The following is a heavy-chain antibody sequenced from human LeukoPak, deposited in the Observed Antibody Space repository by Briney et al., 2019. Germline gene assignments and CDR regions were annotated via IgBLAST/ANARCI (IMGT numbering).Heavy chain of an antibody. Sequence: GGSLRLSCAASGFTVSSNYMSWVRQAPGKGLEWVSAISASGGSTYYADSVKGRFTISRDNSKNTLYLQMNSLRAEDTAVYYCAKNMIRGVIMSSSFDYWGQGTLVTVSS. CDR1: GFTVSSNY. J-gene: IGHJ4*02. CDR3: AKNMIRGVIMSSSFDY. CDR2: ISASGGST. D-gene: IGHD3-10*01. V-gene: IGHV3-23*01.